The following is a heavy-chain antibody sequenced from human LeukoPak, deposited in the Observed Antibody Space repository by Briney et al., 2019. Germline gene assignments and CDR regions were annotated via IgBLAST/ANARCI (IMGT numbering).Heavy chain of an antibody. D-gene: IGHD6-6*01. CDR1: GGSISSGGYY. CDR2: IYHSGST. CDR3: ARVGDEYSRHSYYYMDV. V-gene: IGHV4-30-2*01. J-gene: IGHJ6*03. Sequence: PSQTLSLTCTVSGGSISSGGYYWSWIRQPPGKGLEWIGYIYHSGSTYYNPSLKSRVTISVDRSKNQFSLKLSSVTAADTAVYYCARVGDEYSRHSYYYMDVWGKGTTVTVSS.